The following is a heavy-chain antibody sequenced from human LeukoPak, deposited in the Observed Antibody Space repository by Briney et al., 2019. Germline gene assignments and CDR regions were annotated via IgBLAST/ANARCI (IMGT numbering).Heavy chain of an antibody. D-gene: IGHD2-2*02. CDR1: GFTVSSNY. V-gene: IGHV3-21*01. CDR2: ISSSSSYI. J-gene: IGHJ6*03. Sequence: GGSLRLSCAASGFTVSSNYMNWVRQAPGRGLEWVSSISSSSSYIYYADSVKGRFTISRDNAKNSLYLQMNSLRAEDTAVYYCARGGGRVVVPAAISAVPYYYYYYMDVWGKGTTVTVSS. CDR3: ARGGGRVVVPAAISAVPYYYYYYMDV.